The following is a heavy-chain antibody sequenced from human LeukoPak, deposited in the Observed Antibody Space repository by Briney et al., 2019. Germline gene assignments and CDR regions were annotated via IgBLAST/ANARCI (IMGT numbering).Heavy chain of an antibody. CDR1: GFTFSSYA. V-gene: IGHV3-30-3*01. J-gene: IGHJ6*02. CDR3: ARGRVDTAMVRMDV. Sequence: GGSLRLSCAASGFTFSSYAMHWVRQAPGKGLEWVAVISYDGSNKYYADSVKGRFTISRDNSKNTLYLQMNSLRAEDTAVYYCARGRVDTAMVRMDVWGQGTTVTV. D-gene: IGHD5-18*01. CDR2: ISYDGSNK.